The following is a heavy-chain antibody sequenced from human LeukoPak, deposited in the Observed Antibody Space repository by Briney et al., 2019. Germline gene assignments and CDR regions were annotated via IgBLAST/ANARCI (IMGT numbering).Heavy chain of an antibody. J-gene: IGHJ4*02. CDR2: IYYSGGT. Sequence: SETLSLACSVSGGSVSSGSYYWNWIRQPPGKGLEWIGYIYYSGGTNYNPSLQSRVTISVDTSRNQFSLKLSSVTAADTAMYYCARAPIRYRSAGTCYSHFDYWGQGTLVTVSS. D-gene: IGHD2-15*01. CDR3: ARAPIRYRSAGTCYSHFDY. CDR1: GGSVSSGSYY. V-gene: IGHV4-61*01.